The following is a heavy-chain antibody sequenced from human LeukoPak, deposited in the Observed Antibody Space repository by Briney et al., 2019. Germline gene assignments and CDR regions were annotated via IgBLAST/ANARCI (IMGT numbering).Heavy chain of an antibody. V-gene: IGHV1-2*02. CDR1: GYTFTGYY. Sequence: GASVKVSCKASGYTFTGYYVHWVRQAPGQGLEGMGWINPNSGGTNYAQKFQGRVTMTRDTSISTAYMELSRLRSDDTAVYYCAREGLGGYAAVDYWGQGTLVTVSS. J-gene: IGHJ4*02. D-gene: IGHD3-16*01. CDR3: AREGLGGYAAVDY. CDR2: INPNSGGT.